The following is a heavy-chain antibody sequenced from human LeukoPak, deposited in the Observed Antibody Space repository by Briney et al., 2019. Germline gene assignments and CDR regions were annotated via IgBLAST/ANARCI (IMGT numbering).Heavy chain of an antibody. CDR2: ISSSSNKV. V-gene: IGHV3-48*01. D-gene: IGHD2-21*02. Sequence: GGSLRLSCAASEFTFSSYSMNWVRQVPGKGLEWVSYISSSSNKVYYADSVKGRFTISRDNAKNSLFLQMNSLRADDTAVYYCARNFYCGGDCTISYFDYWGQGTLVTVSS. CDR1: EFTFSSYS. J-gene: IGHJ4*02. CDR3: ARNFYCGGDCTISYFDY.